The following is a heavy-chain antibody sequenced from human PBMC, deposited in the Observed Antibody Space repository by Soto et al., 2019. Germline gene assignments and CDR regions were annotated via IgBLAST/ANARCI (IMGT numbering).Heavy chain of an antibody. CDR2: IYYSGST. D-gene: IGHD4-17*01. Sequence: QVQLQESGPGLVKPSQTLSLTCTVSGGSISSGGYFWSWIRQYPGKGLEWIGYIYYSGSTYYNPSLKSRVTISVDTSKSQFSLKLSSLTAAATAVYFCARGPRMTTVTMSGFDNWGQGTLVTVSS. CDR1: GGSISSGGYF. V-gene: IGHV4-31*03. J-gene: IGHJ4*02. CDR3: ARGPRMTTVTMSGFDN.